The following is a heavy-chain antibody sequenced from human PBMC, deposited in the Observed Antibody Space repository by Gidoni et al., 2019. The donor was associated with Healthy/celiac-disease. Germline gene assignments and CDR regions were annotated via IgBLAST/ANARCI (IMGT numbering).Heavy chain of an antibody. Sequence: QVPLVQSGAEVKQPGASVTVSCKASGYTFTGYYMHWVRQAPGQGLEWMGWINPNSGGTNYAQKFQGRVTMTRDTSISTAYMELSRLRSDDTAVYYCARGPLGRGSSRPNWFDPWGQGTLVTVSS. J-gene: IGHJ5*02. D-gene: IGHD1-26*01. CDR2: INPNSGGT. CDR1: GYTFTGYY. V-gene: IGHV1-2*02. CDR3: ARGPLGRGSSRPNWFDP.